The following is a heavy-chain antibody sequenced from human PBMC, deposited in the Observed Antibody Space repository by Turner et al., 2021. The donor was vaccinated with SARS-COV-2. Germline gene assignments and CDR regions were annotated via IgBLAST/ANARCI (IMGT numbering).Heavy chain of an antibody. CDR3: ARDGQSITMVRGVISPPFDY. D-gene: IGHD3-10*01. J-gene: IGHJ4*02. Sequence: EVQLLESGGGLVQPGGSLRLSCAASGFTFSSYAMTWVRQAPGKGLEWVSAISGSGGSTYYADSVRGRFTISRDNSKNTLYLQMNSLRAEDTALYYCARDGQSITMVRGVISPPFDYWGQGTLVTVSS. CDR1: GFTFSSYA. V-gene: IGHV3-23*01. CDR2: ISGSGGST.